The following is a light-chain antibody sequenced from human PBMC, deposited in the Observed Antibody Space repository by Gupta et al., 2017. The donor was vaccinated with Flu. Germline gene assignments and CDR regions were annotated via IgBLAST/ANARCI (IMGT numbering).Light chain of an antibody. CDR3: QQYGRAPPWT. CDR1: QSVLSTY. J-gene: IGKJ1*01. Sequence: MVLTQSPGTPSLSPGDRATLSCRASQSVLSTYLAWYQQKPGQTPRLLIYGASSRATGIPDRFSGSGSGTDFTLSISRLEPEDCAVYYCQQYGRAPPWTFGQGTKVEIK. V-gene: IGKV3-20*01. CDR2: GAS.